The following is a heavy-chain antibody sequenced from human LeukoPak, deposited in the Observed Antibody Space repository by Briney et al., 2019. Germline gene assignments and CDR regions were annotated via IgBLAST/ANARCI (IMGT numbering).Heavy chain of an antibody. CDR3: ARLTVTGTNY. CDR2: IYSDGSRT. V-gene: IGHV3-74*01. J-gene: IGHJ4*02. Sequence: PGGSLRLSCAASGFTFSSYWMHWVRQAPGKGLVWVSNIYSDGSRTNYADSVKGRFTISRDNAKSTLYLQMNSLRADDTAVYYCARLTVTGTNYWGQGTLVTVSS. CDR1: GFTFSSYW. D-gene: IGHD6-19*01.